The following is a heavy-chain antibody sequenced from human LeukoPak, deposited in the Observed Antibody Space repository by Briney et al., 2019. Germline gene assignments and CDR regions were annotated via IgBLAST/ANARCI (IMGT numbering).Heavy chain of an antibody. CDR2: IYYSGST. J-gene: IGHJ4*02. Sequence: SETLSLTCTVSGGSITNPAFYWGWIRQPPGKGLEWIGSIYYSGSTYYNPSLKSRVTISVDTSKNQFSLKLSSVTAADTAVYYCARGRLHLDYWGQGTLVTVSS. V-gene: IGHV4-39*07. CDR3: ARGRLHLDY. D-gene: IGHD2-15*01. CDR1: GGSITNPAFY.